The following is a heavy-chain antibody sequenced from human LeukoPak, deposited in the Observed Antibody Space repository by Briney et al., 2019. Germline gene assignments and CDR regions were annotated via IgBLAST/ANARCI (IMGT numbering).Heavy chain of an antibody. CDR2: IYYSGST. CDR1: GGSLSGYS. D-gene: IGHD3-3*01. J-gene: IGHJ6*02. CDR3: ARGYDFWSAYYYGMDV. V-gene: IGHV4-59*01. Sequence: SETLSLTCVVYGGSLSGYSWSWIRQPPGKGLEWIGYIYYSGSTNYNPSLKSRVTISVDTSKNQFSLKLSSVTAADTAVYYCARGYDFWSAYYYGMDVWGQGTTVTVSS.